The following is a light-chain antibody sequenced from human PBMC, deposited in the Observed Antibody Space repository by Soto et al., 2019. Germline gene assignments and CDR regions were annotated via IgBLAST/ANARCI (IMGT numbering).Light chain of an antibody. CDR1: QSVSTN. V-gene: IGKV3-20*01. CDR2: GAS. J-gene: IGKJ5*01. Sequence: DIVMTQSPATLSVSPGERATLSCRASQSVSTNLAWYQQKPGQAPRLLIYGASSRATGIPDRFSGSGSGTDFTLTISRLEPEDFAVYYCQQYDNSLTFGQGTRLEIK. CDR3: QQYDNSLT.